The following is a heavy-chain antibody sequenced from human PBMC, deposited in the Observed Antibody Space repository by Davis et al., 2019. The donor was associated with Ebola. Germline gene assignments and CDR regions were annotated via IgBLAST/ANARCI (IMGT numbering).Heavy chain of an antibody. CDR3: VRRLGIAAAGTSWFDP. Sequence: ASVKVSCKASGGTFSSYTISWVRQAPGQGLEWMGWINTNTGNPTYAQGFTGRFVFSLDTSVSTAYLQISSLKAEDTAVYYCVRRLGIAAAGTSWFDPWGQGTLVTVSS. V-gene: IGHV7-4-1*02. J-gene: IGHJ5*02. CDR1: GGTFSSYT. D-gene: IGHD6-13*01. CDR2: INTNTGNP.